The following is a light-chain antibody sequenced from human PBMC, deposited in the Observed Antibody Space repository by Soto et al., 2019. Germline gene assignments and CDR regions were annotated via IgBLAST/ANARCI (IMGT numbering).Light chain of an antibody. CDR2: AAS. V-gene: IGKV1D-13*01. CDR1: QGIDTS. CDR3: QQYDNLPLT. J-gene: IGKJ4*01. Sequence: AILLTQSPSSLSASVGGRVTITCRASQGIDTSLAWYQQKPGKAPKLLIYAASNFQSGVPSRFSGSGSGTDFTFTISSLQPEDIATYYCQQYDNLPLTFGGGTKVDIK.